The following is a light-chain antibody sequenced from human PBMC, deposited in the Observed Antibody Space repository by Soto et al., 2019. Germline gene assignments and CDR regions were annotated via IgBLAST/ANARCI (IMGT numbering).Light chain of an antibody. J-gene: IGLJ1*01. V-gene: IGLV2-8*01. CDR3: SSYPGYNILYV. CDR1: SSDVGGYNY. CDR2: EVS. Sequence: QSALTQPPSASGSPGQSVTISCTGTSSDVGGYNYVSWYQQHPGKAPRLMIYEVSKRPSGVPDRFSGSKSGNTASLTVSGLQAEDEADYYCSSYPGYNILYVFGTGTKLTVL.